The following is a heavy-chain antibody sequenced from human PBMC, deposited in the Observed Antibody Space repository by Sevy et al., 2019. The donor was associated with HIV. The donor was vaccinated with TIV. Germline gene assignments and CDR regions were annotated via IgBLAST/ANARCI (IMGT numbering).Heavy chain of an antibody. CDR3: ARDLPTEGDYDTLTGYLPLGWFDP. J-gene: IGHJ5*02. D-gene: IGHD3-9*01. CDR1: GYTFTGYY. V-gene: IGHV1-2*02. CDR2: INPNSGRT. Sequence: ASVKVSCKASGYTFTGYYMHWVRQAPGQGLEWMGWINPNSGRTNDAQKFQGRVTMTRDTSISTAYVELSRLRSDDTAVYYCARDLPTEGDYDTLTGYLPLGWFDPWGQGTLVTVSS.